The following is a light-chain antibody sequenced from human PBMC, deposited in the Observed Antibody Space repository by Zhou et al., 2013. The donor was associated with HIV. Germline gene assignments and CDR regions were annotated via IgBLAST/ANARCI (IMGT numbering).Light chain of an antibody. J-gene: IGKJ2*01. CDR3: QYYGSSPMYS. V-gene: IGKV3-20*01. CDR1: QSVSSN. CDR2: GAS. Sequence: EIVMTQSPATLSVSPGERATLSCRASQSVSSNLAWYQQKPGQAPRLLIYGASSRATGIPDRFTGSGSGTDYTLTISRLEPEDFAVYYCQYYGSSPMYSFGQGTKVDIK.